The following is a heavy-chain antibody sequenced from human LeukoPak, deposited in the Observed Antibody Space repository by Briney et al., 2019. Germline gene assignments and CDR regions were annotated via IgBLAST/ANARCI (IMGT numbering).Heavy chain of an antibody. D-gene: IGHD6-6*01. CDR2: ISGFNDNT. Sequence: GASVKVSCKTSGYFFSHYGISWVRQAPGQGPEWLGWISGFNDNTNYAQRVQGRVTMTTDTATSTAYMELRSLRSDDTAVYYCARDREYSSSRTAGEIDYWGQGTLVTVSS. CDR1: GYFFSHYG. CDR3: ARDREYSSSRTAGEIDY. V-gene: IGHV1-18*01. J-gene: IGHJ4*02.